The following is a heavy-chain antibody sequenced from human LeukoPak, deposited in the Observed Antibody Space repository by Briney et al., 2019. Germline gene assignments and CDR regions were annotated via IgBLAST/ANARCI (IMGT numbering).Heavy chain of an antibody. Sequence: SETLSLTCTVSGGSIGTYYWSWIRQPPGKGLEWIGYIYYSGSTNYNPSLKSRVTISVDTSKNQFSLKLSSVTAADTAVYYCARVASGNCRRRCAFDIWGQGTMVTVSS. J-gene: IGHJ3*02. CDR1: GGSIGTYY. CDR2: IYYSGST. V-gene: IGHV4-59*12. CDR3: ARVASGNCRRRCAFDI. D-gene: IGHD1-7*01.